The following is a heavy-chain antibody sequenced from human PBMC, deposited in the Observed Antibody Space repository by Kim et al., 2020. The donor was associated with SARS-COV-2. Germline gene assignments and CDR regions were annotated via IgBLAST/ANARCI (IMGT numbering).Heavy chain of an antibody. J-gene: IGHJ4*01. D-gene: IGHD2-21*02. CDR2: ISYDGSNK. CDR3: AKGDTPRVVLPATDFDH. V-gene: IGHV3-30*18. Sequence: GGSLRLSCAASGFTFSSYGMHWVRQAPGKGLEWVAVISYDGSNKYYADSVKGRFTISRDNSKNTLYLQMNSLRAEDTAVYYCAKGDTPRVVLPATDFDH. CDR1: GFTFSSYG.